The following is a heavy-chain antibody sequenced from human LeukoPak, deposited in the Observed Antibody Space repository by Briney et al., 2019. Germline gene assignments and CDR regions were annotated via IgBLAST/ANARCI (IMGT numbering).Heavy chain of an antibody. CDR2: IWYDGSNK. CDR1: GFTFSSYG. V-gene: IGHV3-33*01. J-gene: IGHJ4*02. CDR3: ARVRRYYDSSGQFDY. D-gene: IGHD3-22*01. Sequence: GGSLRLSCAASGFTFSSYGMHWVRQAPGKGLEWVAAIWYDGSNKYYADSVKGRFTISRDNSKNTLYLQMNSLRAEDTAVYYCARVRRYYDSSGQFDYWGQGTLVTVSS.